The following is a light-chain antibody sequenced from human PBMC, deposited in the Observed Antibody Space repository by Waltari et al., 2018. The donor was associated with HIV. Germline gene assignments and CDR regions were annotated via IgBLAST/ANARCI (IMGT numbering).Light chain of an antibody. Sequence: QSVLTQPPSASGTPGQRITISCSGSNSNIGSNFVYWYQQFPGTSPRLLIYRDYQRPAGVAGRVSGSRSGTSAALAISGLRSEDEADYYCAAWDDSLGGSLVFAGGTKLTVL. CDR3: AAWDDSLGGSLV. CDR2: RDY. J-gene: IGLJ3*02. V-gene: IGLV1-47*01. CDR1: NSNIGSNF.